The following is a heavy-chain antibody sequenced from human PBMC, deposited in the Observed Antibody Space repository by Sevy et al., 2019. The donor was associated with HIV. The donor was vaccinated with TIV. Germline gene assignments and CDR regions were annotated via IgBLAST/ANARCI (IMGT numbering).Heavy chain of an antibody. V-gene: IGHV3-13*01. Sequence: GGSLRLSCAASGFTFSSYDMHWLRQATGGGLEWVSGISTTGDTFYLGSVKGRFTISRENAKNSFYLQMNSLRAGDTAVYYCARVVYYYDRTAPRVAQTRFDPWGQGTLVTVSS. CDR1: GFTFSSYD. CDR3: ARVVYYYDRTAPRVAQTRFDP. CDR2: ISTTGDT. D-gene: IGHD3-22*01. J-gene: IGHJ5*02.